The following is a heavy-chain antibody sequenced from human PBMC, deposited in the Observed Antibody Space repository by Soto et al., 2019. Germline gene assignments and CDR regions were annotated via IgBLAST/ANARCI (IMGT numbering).Heavy chain of an antibody. CDR1: GYSFTSYW. V-gene: IGHV5-51*07. D-gene: IGHD5-12*01. CDR3: ARYSPSGYSGYDF. Sequence: PGDSLKISCKRCGYSFTSYWIGWVHPIPRKGLEWMWIIDPRDSDTRYSTSFEGEVTISADKSISTAYLQWRSLKASDTAMYYCARYSPSGYSGYDFWGQGTLVTVSS. CDR2: IDPRDSDT. J-gene: IGHJ4*02.